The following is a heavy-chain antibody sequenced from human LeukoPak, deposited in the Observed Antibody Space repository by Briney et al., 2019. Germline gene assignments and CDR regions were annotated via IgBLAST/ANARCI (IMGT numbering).Heavy chain of an antibody. CDR1: GFTFSSYW. CDR3: ARDIEAAGLFLDY. Sequence: PGGSLRLSCAASGFTFSSYWMSWVRQAPGKGLEWVANMKYDGSEKYYVDSVTGRFTISRDNAKNSLYLQMNSLRPEDTAVYYCARDIEAAGLFLDYWGQGTLVTVSS. CDR2: MKYDGSEK. J-gene: IGHJ4*02. V-gene: IGHV3-7*01. D-gene: IGHD6-13*01.